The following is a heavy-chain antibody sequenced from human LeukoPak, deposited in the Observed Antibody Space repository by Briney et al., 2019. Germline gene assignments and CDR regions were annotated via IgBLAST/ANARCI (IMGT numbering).Heavy chain of an antibody. Sequence: GGSLRLSCAASGFTFSSYAMSWVRQAPGKGLEWVSVIYSGGSTYYADSVKGRFTISRDNSKNTLYLQMNSLRAEDTAVYYCARDHPFSSGAFDYWGQGTLVTVSS. CDR3: ARDHPFSSGAFDY. CDR2: IYSGGST. V-gene: IGHV3-66*01. J-gene: IGHJ4*02. CDR1: GFTFSSYA. D-gene: IGHD6-19*01.